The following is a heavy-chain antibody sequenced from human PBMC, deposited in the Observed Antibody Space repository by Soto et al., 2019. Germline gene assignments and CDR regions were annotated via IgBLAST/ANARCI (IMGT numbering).Heavy chain of an antibody. D-gene: IGHD4-17*01. J-gene: IGHJ4*02. CDR2: ISSNGGST. CDR3: ARDAGDYGDYPSPY. CDR1: GFTFSSYA. Sequence: PGGSLRLSCSASGFTFSSYAMHWVRQAPGKGLEYVSAISSNGGSTYYADSVKGRFTISRDNSKNTLYLQMNSLRAEDTAVYYCARDAGDYGDYPSPYWGQGTLVTVSS. V-gene: IGHV3-64*04.